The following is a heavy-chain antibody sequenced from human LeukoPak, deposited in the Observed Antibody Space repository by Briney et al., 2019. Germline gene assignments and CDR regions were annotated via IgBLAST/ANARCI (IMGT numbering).Heavy chain of an antibody. J-gene: IGHJ3*02. CDR2: IWYDGSNK. D-gene: IGHD6-13*01. V-gene: IGHV3-33*06. Sequence: GRSLRLSCAASGFIFSNYGMHWIRQAPGQGLEWVAVIWYDGSNKYYADSVKGRFTISRDNSKNILYLQMNSLSTEDTAIYYCAKAFREYGSSSYSSFDIWGQGTMVSVSS. CDR3: AKAFREYGSSSYSSFDI. CDR1: GFIFSNYG.